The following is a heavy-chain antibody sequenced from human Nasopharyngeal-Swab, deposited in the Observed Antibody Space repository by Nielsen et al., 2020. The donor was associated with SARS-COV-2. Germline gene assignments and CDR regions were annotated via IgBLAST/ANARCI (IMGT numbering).Heavy chain of an antibody. CDR1: GYTFTSYA. Sequence: ASVKVSCKASGYTFTSYAMHWVRQAPGQRLERMGWINAGNGNTKYSQKFQGRVTITRDTSASTAYMELSSLRSEDTAVYYCARSKGLHYGMDVWGQGTTVTVSS. V-gene: IGHV1-3*01. CDR3: ARSKGLHYGMDV. J-gene: IGHJ6*02. D-gene: IGHD5/OR15-5a*01. CDR2: INAGNGNT.